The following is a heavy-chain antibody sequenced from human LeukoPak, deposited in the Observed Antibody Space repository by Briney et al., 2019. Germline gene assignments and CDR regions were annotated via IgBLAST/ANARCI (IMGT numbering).Heavy chain of an antibody. V-gene: IGHV3-23*01. Sequence: GGSLRLSCAASGFSFSNYAMSWVRQAPGEGLEWVSGIIGSGGGTYYADSVKGRFTISRDNSKNTLYLQMNSLRAEDTAVYYCWAYGDYVGDYFDYWGQGTLVTVSS. J-gene: IGHJ4*02. CDR1: GFSFSNYA. D-gene: IGHD4-17*01. CDR2: IIGSGGGT. CDR3: WAYGDYVGDYFDY.